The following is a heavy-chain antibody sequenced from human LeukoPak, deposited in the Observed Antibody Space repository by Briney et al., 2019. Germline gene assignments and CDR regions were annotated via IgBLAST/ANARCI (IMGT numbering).Heavy chain of an antibody. CDR1: GGSFSGYY. CDR2: TYHSGST. J-gene: IGHJ5*02. D-gene: IGHD4/OR15-4a*01. Sequence: SETLSLTCAVYGGSFSGYYWSWIRQSPGKGLEWIGETYHSGSTNYNSSLKSRVTISLDTSKNQFSLQLRSVTTADTAVYYCVRGPYGASISKWFDPWGQGTQVIVSP. CDR3: VRGPYGASISKWFDP. V-gene: IGHV4-34*01.